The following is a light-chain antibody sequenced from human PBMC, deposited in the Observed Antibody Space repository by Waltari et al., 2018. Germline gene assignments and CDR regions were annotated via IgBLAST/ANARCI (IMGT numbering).Light chain of an antibody. CDR2: TNN. CDR1: SSNIGRST. J-gene: IGLJ3*02. Sequence: QSVLTQPPSASATPGQGATIPCSGRSSNIGRSTVRCYQPNPGTAPKLLIYTNNQRPSGVPDRFSGSKSGTSASLAISGLQSEDEADYYCAAWDDSLNGRVFGGGTKVTVL. CDR3: AAWDDSLNGRV. V-gene: IGLV1-44*01.